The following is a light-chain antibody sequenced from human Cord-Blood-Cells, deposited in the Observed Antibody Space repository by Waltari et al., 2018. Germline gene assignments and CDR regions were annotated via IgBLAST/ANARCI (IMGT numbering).Light chain of an antibody. Sequence: IVMTQSPDSLAVSLGERATINCKSSPSVLYSSNNKNYLAWYQQKPGQPPKLLISWASTRESGVPDRFSGSGSGTDFTLTSSSLQAEDVAVYYCQQYYSTPLTFGPGTKVDIK. CDR1: PSVLYSSNNKNY. CDR2: WAS. J-gene: IGKJ3*01. V-gene: IGKV4-1*01. CDR3: QQYYSTPLT.